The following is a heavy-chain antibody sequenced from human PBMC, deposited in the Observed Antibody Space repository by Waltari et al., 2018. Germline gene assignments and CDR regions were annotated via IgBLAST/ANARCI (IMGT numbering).Heavy chain of an antibody. V-gene: IGHV3-7*01. J-gene: IGHJ5*02. CDR3: ARANSGWFNWFDP. Sequence: EVQLVESGGGLVQPGGSLRLSCAASGFTFTSYWMIGVRQAPGKGLEWVANIKQDGSEKYYVDSVKGRFTISRDNAKNSLYLQMNSLRVEDTAVYYCARANSGWFNWFDPWGQGTLVTVSS. CDR2: IKQDGSEK. D-gene: IGHD6-19*01. CDR1: GFTFTSYW.